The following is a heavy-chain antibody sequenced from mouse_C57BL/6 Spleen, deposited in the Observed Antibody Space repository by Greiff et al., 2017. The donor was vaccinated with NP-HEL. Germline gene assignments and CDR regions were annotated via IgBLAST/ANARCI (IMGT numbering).Heavy chain of an antibody. CDR2: IDPETGGT. CDR3: TSGQLRLRNYAMDY. V-gene: IGHV1-15*01. Sequence: QVQLKESGAELVRPGASVTLSCKASGYTFTDYEMHWVKQTPVHGLEWIGAIDPETGGTAYNQKFKGKAILTADKSSSTAYMELRSLTSEDSAGYYCTSGQLRLRNYAMDYWGQGTSVTVSS. CDR1: GYTFTDYE. D-gene: IGHD3-2*02. J-gene: IGHJ4*01.